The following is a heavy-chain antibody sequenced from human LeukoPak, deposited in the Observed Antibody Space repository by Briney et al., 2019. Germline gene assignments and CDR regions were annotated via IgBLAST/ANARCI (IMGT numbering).Heavy chain of an antibody. CDR1: GYTFTSYD. J-gene: IGHJ4*02. D-gene: IGHD3-3*01. CDR2: MNPNSGNT. Sequence: ASVKVSCKASGYTFTSYDINWVRQVTEQGLEWMGWMNPNSGNTGYAQKFQGRVTITRNTSISTAYMELSSLRSEDTAVYYCARGPGFWSGYSDYWGQGTLVTVSS. V-gene: IGHV1-8*03. CDR3: ARGPGFWSGYSDY.